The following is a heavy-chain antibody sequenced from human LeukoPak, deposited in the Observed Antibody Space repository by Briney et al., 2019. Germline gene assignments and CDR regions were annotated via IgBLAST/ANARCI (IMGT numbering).Heavy chain of an antibody. Sequence: GGSLRLSCAASGFTFDDYTMHWVRQAPGKGLEWVSLISWDGGSTYYADSVKGRFTISRDNSKNSLYLQMNSLRTEDTALYYCAKDMGCSSTSCPNYYYYYGMDVWGQGTTVTVSS. D-gene: IGHD2-2*01. CDR3: AKDMGCSSTSCPNYYYYYGMDV. CDR1: GFTFDDYT. CDR2: ISWDGGST. V-gene: IGHV3-43*01. J-gene: IGHJ6*02.